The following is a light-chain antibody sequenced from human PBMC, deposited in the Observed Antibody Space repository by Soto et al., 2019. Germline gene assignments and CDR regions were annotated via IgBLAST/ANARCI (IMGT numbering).Light chain of an antibody. CDR3: CSYAGHSTFLYV. CDR1: SSDVGSYNL. V-gene: IGLV2-23*02. Sequence: HSVLTQPASVSGSPGQSITISCTGTSSDVGSYNLVSWFQQCPGTAPKLLIFEDTKRPSGISNRFSGSKSGNTASLTISGLQAEDEADYYCCSYAGHSTFLYVFGTGTKVTVL. CDR2: EDT. J-gene: IGLJ1*01.